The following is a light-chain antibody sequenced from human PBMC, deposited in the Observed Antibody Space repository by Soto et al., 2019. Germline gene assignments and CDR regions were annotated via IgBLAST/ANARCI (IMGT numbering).Light chain of an antibody. V-gene: IGKV1-33*01. CDR2: DAS. CDR1: QSISNW. Sequence: IQMTPSPSILPASVGDNITITCRASQSISNWLAWYQQKPGKAPKLLIYDASNLETGVTSRFSGSGSGTDFTFTIISLQPEDIATYYCQQYDNIPITFGQGTRLEVK. J-gene: IGKJ5*01. CDR3: QQYDNIPIT.